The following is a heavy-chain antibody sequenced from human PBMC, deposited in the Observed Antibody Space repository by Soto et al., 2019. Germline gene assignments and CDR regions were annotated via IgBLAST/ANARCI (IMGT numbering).Heavy chain of an antibody. J-gene: IGHJ4*02. CDR3: VRNRRGDGYTFGY. Sequence: EVQLVESGGVSVQPGGSLRLSCTASGFTLSNYWMHWVRQAPGKGLVWVSRINTDGSTTTYADSVKGRFTISRDNAKNTLYLQMNSLRDEDTAVYYCVRNRRGDGYTFGYWGQGTLVTVSS. D-gene: IGHD5-12*01. CDR1: GFTLSNYW. CDR2: INTDGSTT. V-gene: IGHV3-74*01.